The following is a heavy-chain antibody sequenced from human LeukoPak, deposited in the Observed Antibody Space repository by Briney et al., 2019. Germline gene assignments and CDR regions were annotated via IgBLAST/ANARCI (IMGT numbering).Heavy chain of an antibody. CDR3: AKEGPDDLLYGMDV. CDR2: LSGSGGST. CDR1: GFTFSNYA. V-gene: IGHV3-23*01. J-gene: IGHJ6*02. D-gene: IGHD1-1*01. Sequence: PGGSLRLSCAASGFTFSNYAMSWVRQAPGKGLEWVSALSGSGGSTYYADSVKGRFTISRDNSKNTLYLQMNSLRAEDTAVYYCAKEGPDDLLYGMDVWGQGTTVTVSS.